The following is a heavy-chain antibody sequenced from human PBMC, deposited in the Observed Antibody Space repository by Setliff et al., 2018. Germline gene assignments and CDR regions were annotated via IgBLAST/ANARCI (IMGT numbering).Heavy chain of an antibody. CDR2: STHGGST. D-gene: IGHD5-18*01. Sequence: SETLSLTCSVYGESFSNNYWSWIRQTPGKGLEWIGESTHGGSTNFNPSLKTRVTMSVDPSKNQFALNLRSVTAADTAVYYCVRDRTAYSYGLDVWAQGTTVTVSS. V-gene: IGHV4-34*01. CDR1: GESFSNNY. CDR3: VRDRTAYSYGLDV. J-gene: IGHJ6*02.